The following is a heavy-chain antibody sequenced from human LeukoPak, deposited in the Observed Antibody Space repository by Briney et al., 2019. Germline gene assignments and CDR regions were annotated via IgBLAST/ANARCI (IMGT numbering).Heavy chain of an antibody. CDR2: ISGSGGST. V-gene: IGHV3-23*01. CDR1: GFTFSTYW. J-gene: IGHJ4*02. D-gene: IGHD3-9*01. CDR3: AKDPYAILTGYRYYFDY. Sequence: PGGSLRLSCAASGFTFSTYWMHWVRQAPGKGLEWVSAISGSGGSTYYADSVKGRFTISRDNSKNTLYLQMNSLRAEDTAVYYCAKDPYAILTGYRYYFDYWGQGTLVTVSS.